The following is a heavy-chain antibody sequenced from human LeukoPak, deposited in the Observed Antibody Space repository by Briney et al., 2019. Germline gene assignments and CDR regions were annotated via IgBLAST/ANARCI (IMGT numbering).Heavy chain of an antibody. Sequence: SETLSLTCTVSGGSIASNNHCWGWIRRPPGKGLEWIGSIFYSGSTYDNPSLKSRVTISVDTSKNQFSLKMRSVTAADTAVYYCARAVGGASPYYYYYYMDVWGKGTTVTVSS. V-gene: IGHV4-39*01. CDR3: ARAVGGASPYYYYYYMDV. CDR2: IFYSGST. D-gene: IGHD3-16*01. CDR1: GGSIASNNHC. J-gene: IGHJ6*03.